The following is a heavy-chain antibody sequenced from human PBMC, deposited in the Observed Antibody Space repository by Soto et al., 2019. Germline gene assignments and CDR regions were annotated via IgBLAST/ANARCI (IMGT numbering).Heavy chain of an antibody. CDR1: GGSFSGYY. Sequence: SETLSLTCAVYGGSFSGYYWSWIRQSPGKGLEWIGEINHSGDTNQNPSLKSRVTISVDTSKNQFSLKLRSLTSADTAMYYCARGIIMTVTLKEDAPDKVNLDSWGQGNRVTVSS. V-gene: IGHV4-34*01. J-gene: IGHJ4*02. D-gene: IGHD3-22*01. CDR2: INHSGDT. CDR3: ARGIIMTVTLKEDAPDKVNLDS.